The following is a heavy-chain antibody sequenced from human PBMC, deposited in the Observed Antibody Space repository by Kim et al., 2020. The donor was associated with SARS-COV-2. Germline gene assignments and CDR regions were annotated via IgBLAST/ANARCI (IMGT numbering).Heavy chain of an antibody. CDR1: GVTFSSYG. Sequence: GGSLRLSCAASGVTFSSYGMHWVRQAPGKGLEWVAVIWYDGSNKYYADSVKGRFTISRDNSKNTLYLQMNSLRAEDTAVYYCAKDLNRDTIFGVAPGFDYWGQGTLVTVSS. CDR2: IWYDGSNK. CDR3: AKDLNRDTIFGVAPGFDY. V-gene: IGHV3-33*06. D-gene: IGHD3-3*01. J-gene: IGHJ4*02.